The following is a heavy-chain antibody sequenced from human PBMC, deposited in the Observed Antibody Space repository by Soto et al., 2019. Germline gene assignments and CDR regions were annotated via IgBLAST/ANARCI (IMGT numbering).Heavy chain of an antibody. J-gene: IGHJ6*02. CDR3: ARGGEIVVGLDV. D-gene: IGHD2-15*01. CDR2: VKTDGTNT. Sequence: VQLVESGGGLVQPGWSLRLSCAGTGFTFSTYWMHWVRQVPGKGLEWVSRVKTDGTNTGYADSVKGRFTISRDNAKNTLYLEKNNLRADDTAVYYCARGGEIVVGLDVWGQGTTVTVSS. CDR1: GFTFSTYW. V-gene: IGHV3-74*01.